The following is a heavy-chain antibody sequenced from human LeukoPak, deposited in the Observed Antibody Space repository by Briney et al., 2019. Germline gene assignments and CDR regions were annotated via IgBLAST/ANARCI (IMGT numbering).Heavy chain of an antibody. V-gene: IGHV1-69*05. J-gene: IGHJ4*02. D-gene: IGHD4-23*01. CDR2: IIPIFGTA. CDR1: GGTFSSYA. CDR3: AVNLYRGNSEGGY. Sequence: LVKVSCKASGGTFSSYAISWVRQAPGEGLEWMGGIIPIFGTANYAQKFQGRVTITTDESTSTAYMELSSLRSEDTAVYYCAVNLYRGNSEGGYWGQGTLVTVSS.